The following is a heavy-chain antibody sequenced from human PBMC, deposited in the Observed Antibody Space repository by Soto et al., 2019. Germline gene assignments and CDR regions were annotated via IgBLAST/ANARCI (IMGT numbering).Heavy chain of an antibody. CDR3: ASPSSARQGDDAFDI. V-gene: IGHV1-46*03. D-gene: IGHD6-19*01. CDR2: INPSGGST. Sequence: ASVKVSCKASGYTFTSYYMHWVRQAPGQGLEWMGIINPSGGSTSYAQKFQGRVTMTRDTSTSTVYMELSSLRSEDTAVYYCASPSSARQGDDAFDIWGQGTMVTVS. J-gene: IGHJ3*02. CDR1: GYTFTSYY.